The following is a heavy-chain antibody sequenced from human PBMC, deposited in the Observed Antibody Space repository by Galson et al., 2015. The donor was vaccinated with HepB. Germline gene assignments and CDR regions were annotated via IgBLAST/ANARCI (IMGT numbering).Heavy chain of an antibody. Sequence: SVKVSCKASGYTFTSYGISWVRQAPGQGLEWMGWISAYNGNTNYAQKLQGRVTMTTDTSTSTAYMELRSLRSDDTAVYYCARDTPSIAVVDYGMDVWGQGTTVTVSS. CDR2: ISAYNGNT. J-gene: IGHJ6*02. V-gene: IGHV1-18*04. D-gene: IGHD6-19*01. CDR1: GYTFTSYG. CDR3: ARDTPSIAVVDYGMDV.